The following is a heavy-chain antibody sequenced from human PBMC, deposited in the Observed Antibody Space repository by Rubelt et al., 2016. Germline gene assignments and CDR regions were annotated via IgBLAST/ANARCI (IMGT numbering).Heavy chain of an antibody. CDR2: IYYSGST. CDR3: ARVVPAAIGASHSFDY. Sequence: QLQLQESGPGLVKPSETLSLTCTVSGGSISSSSYYWGWIRQPPGKGLEWIGSIYYSGSTYYKPSIKSRGTISVDTSKNQFSLKLSLVTAADTAVYYCARVVPAAIGASHSFDYWGQGTLVTVSS. D-gene: IGHD2-2*02. J-gene: IGHJ4*02. V-gene: IGHV4-39*01. CDR1: GGSISSSSYY.